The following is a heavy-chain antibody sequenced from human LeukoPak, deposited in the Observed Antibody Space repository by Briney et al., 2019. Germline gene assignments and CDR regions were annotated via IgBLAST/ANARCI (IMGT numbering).Heavy chain of an antibody. Sequence: NPSETLSLTCAVYGGSFSGYYWSWIRQPPGKGLEWIGEINHSGSTNYNPSLKSRVTISVDTSKNQFSLKLSSVTAADTAVYYCARDSIAAAGTGYWGQGTLVTVSS. J-gene: IGHJ4*02. CDR2: INHSGST. CDR3: ARDSIAAAGTGY. CDR1: GGSFSGYY. V-gene: IGHV4-34*01. D-gene: IGHD6-13*01.